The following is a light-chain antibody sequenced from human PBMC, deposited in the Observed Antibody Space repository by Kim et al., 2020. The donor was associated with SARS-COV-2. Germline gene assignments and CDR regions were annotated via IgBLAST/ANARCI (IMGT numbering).Light chain of an antibody. CDR2: AVS. CDR3: QQLNAYPYT. J-gene: IGKJ2*01. Sequence: SASVGDRITITGRASQSIKNYVAWYQQRAGKAPKLLIYAVSTLQSGVPSRFSGSGFGTEFTLTISSLQAEDSATYYCQQLNAYPYTFGQGTKLEI. V-gene: IGKV1-9*01. CDR1: QSIKNY.